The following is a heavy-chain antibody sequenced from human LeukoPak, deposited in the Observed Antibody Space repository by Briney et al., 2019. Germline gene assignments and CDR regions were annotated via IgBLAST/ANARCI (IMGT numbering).Heavy chain of an antibody. Sequence: SETLSLTCTVSGGSISSSSYYWGWIRQPPGKGLEWIGSIYYSGSTYYNPSLKSRVTISVDTSKNQFSLKLSSVTAADTAVYYCAKDRYDILTGYYKARAYYYYYGMDVWGQGTTVTVSS. D-gene: IGHD3-9*01. CDR2: IYYSGST. CDR1: GGSISSSSYY. J-gene: IGHJ6*02. CDR3: AKDRYDILTGYYKARAYYYYYGMDV. V-gene: IGHV4-39*02.